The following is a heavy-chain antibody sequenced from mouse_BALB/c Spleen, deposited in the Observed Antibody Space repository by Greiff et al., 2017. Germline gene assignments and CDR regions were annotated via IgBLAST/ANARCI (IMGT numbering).Heavy chain of an antibody. Sequence: VKLQESGPELVRPGASVKMSCKASGYTFTSYWMHWVKQRPGQGLEWIGMIDPSNSETRLNQKFKDKATLNVDKSSNTAYMQLSSLTSEDSAVYYCARPFHYGYDSAWFADWGQGTLVTVSA. V-gene: IGHV1S127*01. J-gene: IGHJ3*01. CDR3: ARPFHYGYDSAWFAD. CDR1: GYTFTSYW. D-gene: IGHD2-2*01. CDR2: IDPSNSET.